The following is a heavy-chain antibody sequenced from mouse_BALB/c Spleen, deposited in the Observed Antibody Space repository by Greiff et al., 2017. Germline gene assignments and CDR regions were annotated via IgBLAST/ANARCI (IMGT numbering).Heavy chain of an antibody. V-gene: IGHV5-6-3*01. Sequence: EVKLVESGGGLVQPGGSLKLSCAASGFTFSSYGMSWVRQTPDKRLELVATINSNGGSTYYPDSVKGRFTISRDNAKNTLYLQMSSLKSEDTAMYYCARAYYRYDEYFDVWGAGTTVTVSS. J-gene: IGHJ1*01. CDR1: GFTFSSYG. D-gene: IGHD2-14*01. CDR2: INSNGGST. CDR3: ARAYYRYDEYFDV.